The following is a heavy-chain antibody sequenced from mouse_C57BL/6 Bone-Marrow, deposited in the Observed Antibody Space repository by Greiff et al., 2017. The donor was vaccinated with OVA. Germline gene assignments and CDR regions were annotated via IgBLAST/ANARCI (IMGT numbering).Heavy chain of an antibody. D-gene: IGHD2-2*01. CDR2: ISDGGSYS. CDR1: VFTFSSYA. Sequence: DVQVVASWGGLVKPGGSLTLSCAASVFTFSSYAMSWFRHTPVKRLAWVATISDGGSYSYYPDNVKGRFTISRENAKNKLYLQMSHLKSEDTAMYYCAREGRVTNYCDDWGKGTTLTVSS. V-gene: IGHV5-4*01. J-gene: IGHJ2*01. CDR3: AREGRVTNYCDD.